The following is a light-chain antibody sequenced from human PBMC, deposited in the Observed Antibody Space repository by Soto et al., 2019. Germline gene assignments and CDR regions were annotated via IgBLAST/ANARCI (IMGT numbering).Light chain of an antibody. CDR1: SSDVGGYNY. J-gene: IGLJ1*01. CDR2: DVS. CDR3: SSYTSSSPYV. Sequence: QSALTQPASVSGSPGQXXTISCTGTSSDVGGYNYVSWYQQYPGKAPKLMIYDVSNRPSGVSNRFSGSKSGNTASLTISGLQAEDEADYYCSSYTSSSPYVFGTGTKVTVL. V-gene: IGLV2-14*01.